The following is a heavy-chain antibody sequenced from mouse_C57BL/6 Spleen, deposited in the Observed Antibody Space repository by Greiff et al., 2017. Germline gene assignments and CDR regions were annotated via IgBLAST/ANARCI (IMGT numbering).Heavy chain of an antibody. V-gene: IGHV5-4*01. D-gene: IGHD4-1*01. Sequence: DVQLVESGGGLVKPGGSLKLSCAASGFTFSSYAMSWVRQTPEKRLEWVATISDGGSYTYYPDNVKGRFTISRDNAKNNLYLQMSHLKSEDTAMYYCAREGLGFDYWGQGTTRTVSS. CDR3: AREGLGFDY. J-gene: IGHJ2*01. CDR1: GFTFSSYA. CDR2: ISDGGSYT.